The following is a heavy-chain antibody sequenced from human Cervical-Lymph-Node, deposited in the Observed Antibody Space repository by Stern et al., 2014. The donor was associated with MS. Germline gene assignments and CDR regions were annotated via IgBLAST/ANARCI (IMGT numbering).Heavy chain of an antibody. Sequence: VQLVESGAEVKKPGWSVKVSCKASGGTFTTYALNWVRQAPGQGLEWIGWIIPSFGTPNYAQNFQGRVTITADDSTSTVFMVLSILRSEDTAVYYCASPSTVTVGAMDVWGQGTTVTVSS. CDR2: IIPSFGTP. V-gene: IGHV1-69*01. J-gene: IGHJ6*02. CDR1: GGTFTTYA. D-gene: IGHD4-17*01. CDR3: ASPSTVTVGAMDV.